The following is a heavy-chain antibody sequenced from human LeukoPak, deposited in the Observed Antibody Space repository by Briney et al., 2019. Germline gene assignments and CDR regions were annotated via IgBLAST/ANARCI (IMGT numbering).Heavy chain of an antibody. J-gene: IGHJ4*02. CDR2: ISAYNGNT. Sequence: ASVKVSCKASGYTFTSYGISWVRQAPGQGLEWMGWISAYNGNTNYAQKLQGRVTMTTDTSTSTAYMELRSLRSDGTAVYYCARSDIVLMVYATYFDYWGQGTLVTVSS. V-gene: IGHV1-18*01. CDR3: ARSDIVLMVYATYFDY. D-gene: IGHD2-8*01. CDR1: GYTFTSYG.